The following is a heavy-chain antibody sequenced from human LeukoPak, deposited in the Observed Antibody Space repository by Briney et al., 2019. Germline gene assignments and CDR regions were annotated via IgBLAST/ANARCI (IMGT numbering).Heavy chain of an antibody. CDR1: GFTFSTYA. Sequence: GGALRLSCAASGFTFSTYALNWVRQAPGKGLEWVSAISDSGGAIFYADSVKGRFTMSRDNSKNSSFLQMNSLRAEDTALYYCARIGSAAFTDYWGQGTLVTVPS. CDR3: ARIGSAAFTDY. J-gene: IGHJ4*02. CDR2: ISDSGGAI. D-gene: IGHD3-3*02. V-gene: IGHV3-23*01.